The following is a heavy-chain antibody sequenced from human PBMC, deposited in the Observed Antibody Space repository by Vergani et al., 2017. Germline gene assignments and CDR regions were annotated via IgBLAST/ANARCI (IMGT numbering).Heavy chain of an antibody. CDR1: GLPFSDSA. CDR3: FYDFWAGYDSGDV. V-gene: IGHV3-73*02. CDR2: IRDKAYNYAT. J-gene: IGHJ6*04. Sequence: EVHLVESGGGLVQPGESLNLSCATSGLPFSDSAIHWVRQTSGKGLEWIGRIRDKAYNYATVYAVSVKGRFTISRDDSKKTAYLQMNGLTTEDTAVYYCFYDFWAGYDSGDVWGKGTTVTVSS. D-gene: IGHD3/OR15-3a*01.